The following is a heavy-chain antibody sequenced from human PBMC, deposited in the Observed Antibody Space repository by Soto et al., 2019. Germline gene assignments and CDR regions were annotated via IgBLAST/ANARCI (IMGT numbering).Heavy chain of an antibody. Sequence: PSETLSLTCTVSGGSISSYYWSWIRQPPGKGLEWIGYIYYSGSTNYNPFLKSRVTISVDTSKNQFSLKLSSVTAADTAVYYCARLSVWFGELFGYFDYWGQGTLVTVSS. J-gene: IGHJ4*02. CDR3: ARLSVWFGELFGYFDY. CDR2: IYYSGST. D-gene: IGHD3-10*01. V-gene: IGHV4-59*08. CDR1: GGSISSYY.